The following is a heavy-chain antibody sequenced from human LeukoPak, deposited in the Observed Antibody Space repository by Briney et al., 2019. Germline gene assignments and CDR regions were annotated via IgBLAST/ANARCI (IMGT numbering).Heavy chain of an antibody. CDR3: ARNAYGPNPYYYYGMDV. D-gene: IGHD1-14*01. Sequence: PGGSLRLSCAASGFTFSSYAMSWVRQAPGKGLEWVSAISGSGGSTYYADFVKGRFTISRDNAKNSLYLQMNSLRAEDTAVYYCARNAYGPNPYYYYGMDVWGQGTTVTVSS. V-gene: IGHV3-23*01. J-gene: IGHJ6*02. CDR2: ISGSGGST. CDR1: GFTFSSYA.